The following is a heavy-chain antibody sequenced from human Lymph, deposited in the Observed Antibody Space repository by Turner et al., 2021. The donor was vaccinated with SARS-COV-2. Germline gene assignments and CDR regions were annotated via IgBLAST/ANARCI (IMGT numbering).Heavy chain of an antibody. J-gene: IGHJ4*02. V-gene: IGHV3-30*04. CDR1: GFTFSSYA. CDR3: ATLFTIPYYSDSSGYYTDY. D-gene: IGHD3-22*01. CDR2: ISYDGSNK. Sequence: QVQLVESGGGVVHPGRSLRLSCAASGFTFSSYAMNWVRQAPGKGLEWVAVISYDGSNKYYADSVKGRFTISRDNSKNTLYLQVNSLRAEDTAVFYCATLFTIPYYSDSSGYYTDYWGQGTLVTVSS.